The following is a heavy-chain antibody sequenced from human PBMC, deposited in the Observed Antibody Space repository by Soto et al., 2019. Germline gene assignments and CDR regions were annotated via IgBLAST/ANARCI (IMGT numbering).Heavy chain of an antibody. CDR2: IDPSDSQT. Sequence: PGEPLRVSRRGAGDSFAGYGSTWMRQKPGKGLEWMGRIDPSDSQTYYSPSFRGHVTISVTKSITTVFLQWSSLRASDTAMYYCARQIYDSDTGPNFQYYFDSWGQGTPVTVSS. V-gene: IGHV5-10-1*01. CDR3: ARQIYDSDTGPNFQYYFDS. CDR1: GDSFAGYG. J-gene: IGHJ4*02. D-gene: IGHD3-22*01.